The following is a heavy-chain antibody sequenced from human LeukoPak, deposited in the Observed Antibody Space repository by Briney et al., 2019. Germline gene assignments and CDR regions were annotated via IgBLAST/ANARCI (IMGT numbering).Heavy chain of an antibody. Sequence: PGGSLRLSCAASGFTFSSYWMTWVRQAPGKGLEWVAKIKQDGSQKYYVDSVKGRLTVSRDNDKNSLSLEMNSLGAEDTAVYYCARGYCYFDYWGQGTLVTVYS. D-gene: IGHD3-10*01. CDR3: ARGYCYFDY. J-gene: IGHJ4*02. CDR1: GFTFSSYW. V-gene: IGHV3-7*05. CDR2: IKQDGSQK.